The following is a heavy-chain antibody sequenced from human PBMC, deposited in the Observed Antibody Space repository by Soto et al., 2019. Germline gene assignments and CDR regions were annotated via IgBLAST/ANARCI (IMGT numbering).Heavy chain of an antibody. J-gene: IGHJ6*03. CDR3: ARRERYCSGGSCYYYMDV. D-gene: IGHD2-15*01. CDR2: INPNSGGT. Sequence: SVKVSCKASGYTFTGYYMHWVRQAPGQGLEWMGWINPNSGGTNYAQKFQGWVTMTRDTSISTAYMELSRLRSDDTAVYYCARRERYCSGGSCYYYMDVGGKGTTVTVSS. CDR1: GYTFTGYY. V-gene: IGHV1-2*04.